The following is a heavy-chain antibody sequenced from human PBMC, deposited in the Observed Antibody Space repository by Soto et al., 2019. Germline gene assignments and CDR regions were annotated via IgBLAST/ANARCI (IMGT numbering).Heavy chain of an antibody. J-gene: IGHJ4*02. V-gene: IGHV4-61*01. CDR3: ARSPGSGDYVDY. D-gene: IGHD4-17*01. CDR1: GGSVSSDSYY. CDR2: IYFSGTT. Sequence: QVQLQESGPRLVQPSETVSVTCSVSGGSVSSDSYYWSWIRQPPGAGLEWIGYIYFSGTTNYNPSLESRVTILVDSSKNQFSLKLSSVTAADTAVYYCARSPGSGDYVDYWGQGTLVAVSS.